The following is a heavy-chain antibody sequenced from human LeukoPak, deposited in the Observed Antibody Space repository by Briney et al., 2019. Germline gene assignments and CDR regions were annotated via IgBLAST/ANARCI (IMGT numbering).Heavy chain of an antibody. D-gene: IGHD2-15*01. V-gene: IGHV3-23*01. Sequence: HPGGSLSLSCAASGFTFSSYAMSWVRQAPGKGLEWVAAISGSGGRTYYADSVKGRFTISRDNAKNTLDLQMNSLRAEDTAVYYCAKGGEYCSGGSCLNCFDPWGQGTLVTV. CDR3: AKGGEYCSGGSCLNCFDP. CDR1: GFTFSSYA. CDR2: ISGSGGRT. J-gene: IGHJ5*02.